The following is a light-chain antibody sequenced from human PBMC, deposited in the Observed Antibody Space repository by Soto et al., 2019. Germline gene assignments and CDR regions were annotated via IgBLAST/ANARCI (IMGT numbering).Light chain of an antibody. CDR2: EVS. Sequence: QSALTQPASVSGSPGQGITICCTGTRSDVGGYNFVSWYQQHPGKAPKVMIFEVSNRPSGVSNRFSGSKSGNTASLTISGLQAEDEADYYCSSYASSSTLVFGTGTKGTVL. CDR3: SSYASSSTLV. J-gene: IGLJ1*01. V-gene: IGLV2-14*01. CDR1: RSDVGGYNF.